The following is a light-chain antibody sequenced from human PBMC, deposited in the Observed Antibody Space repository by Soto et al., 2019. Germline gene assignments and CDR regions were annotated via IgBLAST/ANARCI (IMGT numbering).Light chain of an antibody. Sequence: QSVLTQPPSASGSPGQSVTISCTGTSSDVGGYKYVSWYQQYPGKAPKLMIYAVSKRPSGVPDRFSGSKSGNTASLTVSGLQAEDEAVYYCSSYAGSNNYVFGTGTKLTVL. CDR1: SSDVGGYKY. V-gene: IGLV2-8*01. CDR2: AVS. CDR3: SSYAGSNNYV. J-gene: IGLJ1*01.